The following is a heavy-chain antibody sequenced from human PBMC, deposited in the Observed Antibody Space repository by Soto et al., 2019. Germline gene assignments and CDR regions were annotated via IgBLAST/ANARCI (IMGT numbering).Heavy chain of an antibody. D-gene: IGHD3-10*01. Sequence: QITLKESGPVLVKPTETLTLTCTVSGFSLSQARMGVSWIRQPPGKALEWLAYILSDEEKSFSTSLKSRLSISTDTCKSRVVLTMNNMDPVDTGTYYCARLAYYYGSGTYSAPYYFGMDVWGQGTTVTVSS. CDR2: ILSDEEK. CDR3: ARLAYYYGSGTYSAPYYFGMDV. J-gene: IGHJ6*02. V-gene: IGHV2-26*01. CDR1: GFSLSQARMG.